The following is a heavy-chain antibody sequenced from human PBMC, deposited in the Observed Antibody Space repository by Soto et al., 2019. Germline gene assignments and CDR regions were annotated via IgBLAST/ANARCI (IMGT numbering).Heavy chain of an antibody. CDR1: GFTFSSYA. D-gene: IGHD6-19*01. Sequence: QVQLVESGGGVVQPGRSLRLSCAASGFTFSSYAMHWVRQAPGKGLEWVAVISYDGSNKYYADSVKGRFTISRDNSKNTLYLKMNSLRAEDTAVYYCASWTGSGPPAWGQGTLVTVSS. CDR2: ISYDGSNK. J-gene: IGHJ5*02. CDR3: ASWTGSGPPA. V-gene: IGHV3-30-3*01.